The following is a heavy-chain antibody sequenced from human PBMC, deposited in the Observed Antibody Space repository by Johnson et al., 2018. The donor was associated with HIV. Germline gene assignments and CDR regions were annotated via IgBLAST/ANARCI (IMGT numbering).Heavy chain of an antibody. D-gene: IGHD4-17*01. CDR2: IYSGGTT. J-gene: IGHJ3*02. CDR1: GFTVSSNY. Sequence: VQLVESGGGLIQPGGSLRLSCAASGFTVSSNYMSWVRQAPGKGLEWVSGIYSGGTTYYADSVKGRFTISRDNSKNTLYLQMGSLRAEDMGAYYCAREDTVTKGSAFDIWGQGTMVTVSS. CDR3: AREDTVTKGSAFDI. V-gene: IGHV3-66*03.